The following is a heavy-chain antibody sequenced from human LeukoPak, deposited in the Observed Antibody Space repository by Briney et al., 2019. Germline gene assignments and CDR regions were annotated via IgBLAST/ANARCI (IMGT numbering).Heavy chain of an antibody. CDR3: VRESGADAFDI. D-gene: IGHD3-10*01. CDR1: GYTFTSYY. Sequence: GASVKVSCKASGYTFTSYYIHWVRQAPGQGLEWMRRINPNSGGADFAQKFQGRVTMTRATSISTAYMELSRLTSDDTAVYFCVRESGADAFDIWGQGTMVTVSS. CDR2: INPNSGGA. J-gene: IGHJ3*02. V-gene: IGHV1-2*06.